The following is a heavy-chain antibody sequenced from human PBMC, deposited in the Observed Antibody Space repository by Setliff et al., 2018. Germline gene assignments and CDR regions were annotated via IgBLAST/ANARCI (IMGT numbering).Heavy chain of an antibody. CDR1: GGSISSSSYY. J-gene: IGHJ4*02. D-gene: IGHD6-19*01. CDR2: IYYSGST. Sequence: PSETLSLTCTVSGGSISSSSYYWGWIRQPPGKGLEWIGSIYYSGSTNYNPSLKSRVTISVDTSKNQFSLKLSSVAAADTAVYYCARSAVAVPGQFYFDNWGQGTQVTVSS. V-gene: IGHV4-39*07. CDR3: ARSAVAVPGQFYFDN.